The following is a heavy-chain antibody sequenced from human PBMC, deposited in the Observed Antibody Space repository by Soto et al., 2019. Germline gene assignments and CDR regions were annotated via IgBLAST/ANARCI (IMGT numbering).Heavy chain of an antibody. J-gene: IGHJ6*02. CDR2: VSAYNGHT. CDR1: GYTFTTYG. V-gene: IGHV1-18*01. Sequence: VQLVQSGTEVKRPGASLKVSCKASGYTFTTYGISWVRQAPGQGLEWMGWVSAYNGHTNYAQNLQGRVIMTTDTSTTTAHMELRSLRFDDTAVYYCAGGHDAVVQAGRRENHYYYRMDVWGQGTTVTVSS. D-gene: IGHD2-2*01. CDR3: AGGHDAVVQAGRRENHYYYRMDV.